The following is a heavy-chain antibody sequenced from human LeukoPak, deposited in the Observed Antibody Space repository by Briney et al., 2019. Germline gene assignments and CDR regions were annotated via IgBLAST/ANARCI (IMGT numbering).Heavy chain of an antibody. J-gene: IGHJ6*03. CDR2: ISTSSHYI. V-gene: IGHV3-21*01. CDR3: AKDGVLAGRYYYYYYMDA. Sequence: GGSLRLSCAASGFTFSSYNMNWVRQAPGKGLEWVSSISTSSHYIYYADSVKGRFTISRDNSKNTLYLQMNSLRAEDTAVYYCAKDGVLAGRYYYYYYMDAWGKGTTVTISS. D-gene: IGHD6-19*01. CDR1: GFTFSSYN.